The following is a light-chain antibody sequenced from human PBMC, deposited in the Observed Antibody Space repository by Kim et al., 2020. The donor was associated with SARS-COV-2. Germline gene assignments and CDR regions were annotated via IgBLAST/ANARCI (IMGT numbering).Light chain of an antibody. Sequence: ELVMTQSPATLSVSPGERATLSCRASQSVSSNLAWYQQKPGQAPRLLIYGASTRATGIPARFSGSGSGTEFTLTISSLQSEDFAVYYCQQYNKWEPIAFGQGRRLEIK. CDR1: QSVSSN. CDR2: GAS. V-gene: IGKV3-15*01. J-gene: IGKJ5*01. CDR3: QQYNKWEPIA.